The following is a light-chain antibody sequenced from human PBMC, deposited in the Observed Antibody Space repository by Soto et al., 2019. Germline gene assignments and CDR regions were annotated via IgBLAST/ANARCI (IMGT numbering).Light chain of an antibody. J-gene: IGLJ2*01. CDR1: SSDIGAYKY. CDR3: SSYTSSSLV. V-gene: IGLV2-14*01. Sequence: QSALTQPASVSGPPGQSITISCTGTSSDIGAYKYVSWYQQHPGKAPKLMIYEVSNRPSGVSNRFSGSKSGNTASLTISGLQAEDEADYYCSSYTSSSLVFGGGTKLT. CDR2: EVS.